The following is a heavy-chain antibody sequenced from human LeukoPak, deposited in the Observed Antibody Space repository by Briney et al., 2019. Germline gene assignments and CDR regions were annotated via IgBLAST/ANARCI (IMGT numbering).Heavy chain of an antibody. Sequence: SQTLSLTCTVSGDSISRGSYQWTWIRQSAGKGLEWIGRIYASGRTNYNPSVRSRVTMSVDTSNNQFSLRLSSVTAADTAVYYCARGDNTNWFPHFDYWGQGSLVTVSS. D-gene: IGHD1-1*01. V-gene: IGHV4-61*02. CDR1: GDSISRGSYQ. CDR3: ARGDNTNWFPHFDY. J-gene: IGHJ4*02. CDR2: IYASGRT.